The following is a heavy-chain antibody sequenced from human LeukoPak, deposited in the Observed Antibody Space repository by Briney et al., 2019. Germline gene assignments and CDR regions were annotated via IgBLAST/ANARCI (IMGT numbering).Heavy chain of an antibody. D-gene: IGHD6-19*01. CDR1: GFTFSSYE. Sequence: GGSLRLSCAASGFTFSSYEMNWVRQAPGKGLEWVSYISSRDTSTSYADSVKGRFTISRDNAKNSLYLQMNSLRAEDTAVYYCARDAIAVAGEFDYWGQGTLVTVSS. J-gene: IGHJ4*02. V-gene: IGHV3-48*03. CDR3: ARDAIAVAGEFDY. CDR2: ISSRDTST.